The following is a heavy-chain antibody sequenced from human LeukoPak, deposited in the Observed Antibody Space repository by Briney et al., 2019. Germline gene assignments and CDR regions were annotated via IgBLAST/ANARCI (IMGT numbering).Heavy chain of an antibody. CDR1: GFTFSSYW. V-gene: IGHV3-74*01. D-gene: IGHD6-13*01. Sequence: GGSLRLSCAASGFTFSSYWMHWVRHAPGEGRGWVSRISSDAISTTYADSVKGRFTISRDNAKNTLYLQMNSLSAEDTAVYYCARSSSSWYNYYYYYMDVWGKGTTVTVSS. J-gene: IGHJ6*03. CDR3: ARSSSSWYNYYYYYMDV. CDR2: ISSDAIST.